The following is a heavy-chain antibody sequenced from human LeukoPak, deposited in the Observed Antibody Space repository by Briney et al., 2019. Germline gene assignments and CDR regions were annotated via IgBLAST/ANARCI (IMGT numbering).Heavy chain of an antibody. J-gene: IGHJ6*02. D-gene: IGHD2-2*01. CDR3: ARESPSCPNSLLCHPYV. V-gene: IGHV3-74*03. Sequence: GGSLRLSCAASGFTFSSHWMHWVRQAPGKGLVWVSRINGDGSNTTYADSVKGRFTISRDNAKNSLYLQMNSLRAEDTAVYYCARESPSCPNSLLCHPYVWGQGTTVTVSS. CDR1: GFTFSSHW. CDR2: INGDGSNT.